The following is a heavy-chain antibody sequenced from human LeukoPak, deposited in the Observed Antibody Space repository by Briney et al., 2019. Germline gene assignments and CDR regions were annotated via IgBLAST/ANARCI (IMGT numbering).Heavy chain of an antibody. J-gene: IGHJ4*02. Sequence: PGGSLRLSCAASGFTFSNYAMSWVRQAPGKGLEWVSAIKGSGGGTYYADSVKGRFTISRDNSKNTLYLQMNSLRAEDTAVYYCAKWGDYDVLTGYYDPDYWGQGTLVTVSS. CDR3: AKWGDYDVLTGYYDPDY. CDR1: GFTFSNYA. V-gene: IGHV3-23*01. D-gene: IGHD3-9*01. CDR2: IKGSGGGT.